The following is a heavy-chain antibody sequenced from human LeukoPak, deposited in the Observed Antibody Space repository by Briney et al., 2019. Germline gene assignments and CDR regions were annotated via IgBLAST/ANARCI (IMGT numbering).Heavy chain of an antibody. J-gene: IGHJ4*02. Sequence: GGSLRLSCAASGFTFSSYEMNWVRQAPGKGLEWVSYISSSGSTIYYADSMKGRFTISRDNAKNSLHLQMNSLRAEDTAVYYCARDLGMEFDYWGQGTLVTVSS. CDR3: ARDLGMEFDY. D-gene: IGHD7-27*01. CDR1: GFTFSSYE. V-gene: IGHV3-48*03. CDR2: ISSSGSTI.